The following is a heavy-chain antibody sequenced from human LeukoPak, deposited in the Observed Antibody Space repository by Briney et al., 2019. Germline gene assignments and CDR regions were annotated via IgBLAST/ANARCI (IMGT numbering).Heavy chain of an antibody. CDR1: GFIFSQYS. D-gene: IGHD3-22*01. V-gene: IGHV3-48*04. J-gene: IGHJ4*02. CDR3: ARTYYYDSSGYYYFDY. Sequence: GGSLRLSCAAPGFIFSQYSFNWVRQAPGKGLEWLSHITYDNTIFYADSVKGRFTISRDNAKNSLYLQMNSLRAEDTAVYYCARTYYYDSSGYYYFDYWGQGTLVTVSS. CDR2: ITYDNTI.